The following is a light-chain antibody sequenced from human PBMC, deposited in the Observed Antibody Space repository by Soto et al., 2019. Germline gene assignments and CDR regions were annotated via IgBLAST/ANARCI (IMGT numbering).Light chain of an antibody. J-gene: IGKJ1*01. CDR2: DAS. CDR3: QQYGSSPWK. Sequence: IVLTQSPATLSLSPGERATLSCMASQSISGNLDWYQQKPGQAPRLLISDASNRAADIPDRFSGSGSGTDFTLTINRLEPEDFAVYYCQQYGSSPWKFGQGTKVDIK. CDR1: QSISGN. V-gene: IGKV3-20*01.